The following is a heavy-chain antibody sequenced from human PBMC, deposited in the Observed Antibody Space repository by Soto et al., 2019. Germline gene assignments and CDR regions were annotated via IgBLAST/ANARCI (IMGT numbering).Heavy chain of an antibody. CDR2: ISYDGSNK. D-gene: IGHD3-10*01. CDR3: ARSAGGYYGSRFDP. Sequence: QVQLVESGGGVVQPGRSLRLSCAASGFTFSSYAMHWVRQAPGKGLEWVAVISYDGSNKYYADSVQGRFTISRDNSKNTQYLQMNRLRAEDTAVYSCARSAGGYYGSRFDPWGQGTLVTVSS. J-gene: IGHJ5*02. V-gene: IGHV3-30-3*01. CDR1: GFTFSSYA.